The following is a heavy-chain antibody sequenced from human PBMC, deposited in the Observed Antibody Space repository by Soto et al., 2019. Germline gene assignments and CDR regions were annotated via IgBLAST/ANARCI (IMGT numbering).Heavy chain of an antibody. CDR3: ARERGSGGSSFEAFDL. CDR2: ISSSSSYT. CDR1: GFTFSDYY. V-gene: IGHV3-11*06. Sequence: GGSLRLSCAASGFTFSDYYMSWIRQAPGKGLEWVSYISSSSSYTNYADSVEGRFTISRDNAKNSLYLQMNSLRAEDTAVYYCARERGSGGSSFEAFDLWGQGTMVTVSS. D-gene: IGHD2-15*01. J-gene: IGHJ3*01.